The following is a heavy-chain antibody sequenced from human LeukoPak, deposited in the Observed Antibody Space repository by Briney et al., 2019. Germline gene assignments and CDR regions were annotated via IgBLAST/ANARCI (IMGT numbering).Heavy chain of an antibody. CDR2: ISSGSSYI. V-gene: IGHV3-21*01. Sequence: GGSLRLFCAASGFTFSSYSMNWVRQAPGKGLEWVSSISSGSSYIYYADSVKGRFTISRDNAKNSLYLQMNSLRAEDTAVYYCARNAYYYGSGSSTTDYWGQGTLVTVSS. D-gene: IGHD3-10*01. CDR3: ARNAYYYGSGSSTTDY. CDR1: GFTFSSYS. J-gene: IGHJ4*02.